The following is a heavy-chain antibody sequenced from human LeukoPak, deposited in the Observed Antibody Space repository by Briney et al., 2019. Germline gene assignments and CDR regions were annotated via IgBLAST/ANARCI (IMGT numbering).Heavy chain of an antibody. J-gene: IGHJ4*02. V-gene: IGHV4-4*07. Sequence: KPSETLSLTCTVSGGSISSYYWSWIRQPAGKGLEWVGRISTSGSTNYNPSLKSRVTMSVDTSKNRLSLRLTSVTAADTAVYYCARISVTGIDSWGQGTLVTVSS. D-gene: IGHD2-21*02. CDR3: ARISVTGIDS. CDR2: ISTSGST. CDR1: GGSISSYY.